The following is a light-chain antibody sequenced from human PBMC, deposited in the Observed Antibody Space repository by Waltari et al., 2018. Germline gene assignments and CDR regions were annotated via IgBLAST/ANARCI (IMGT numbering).Light chain of an antibody. V-gene: IGKV1-5*03. Sequence: DIKMTQPPSTLPASVGDRVTITCRASQSITNWLAWYQQKPGKAPKLLIYRASNLESGVPSRFSGSGSGTEFTLTISSLQPDDFATYYCQQYDNYWTFGQGTKVEIK. CDR1: QSITNW. CDR2: RAS. CDR3: QQYDNYWT. J-gene: IGKJ1*01.